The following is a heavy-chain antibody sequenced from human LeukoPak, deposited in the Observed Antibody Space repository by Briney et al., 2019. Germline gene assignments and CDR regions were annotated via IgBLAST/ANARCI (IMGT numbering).Heavy chain of an antibody. Sequence: PGSSLTLSCAASGLTFSSYAMSWVRQATGKGLEWVSVVSGGGGSTYYADSVRGRFTMSRDNSKNTLYLQMNSLTDDGRAGSYFARDANGDFGDSSGPPISRGWFDAWGQGTLVTVSS. CDR1: GLTFSSYA. CDR3: ARDANGDFGDSSGPPISRGWFDA. CDR2: VSGGGGST. V-gene: IGHV3-23*01. D-gene: IGHD3-10*01. J-gene: IGHJ5*02.